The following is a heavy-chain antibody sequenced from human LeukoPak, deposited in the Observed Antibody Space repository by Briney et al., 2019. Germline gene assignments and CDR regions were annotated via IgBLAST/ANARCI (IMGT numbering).Heavy chain of an antibody. CDR1: GGSFSGYY. V-gene: IGHV4-34*01. Sequence: SETLSLTCAVHGGSFSGYYWSWIRQPPGKGLEWIGEINHSGSTNYNPSLKSRVTISVDTSKNQFSLKLSSVTAADTAVYYCARARVDVAVAGTGVDYWGQGTLVTVSS. CDR2: INHSGST. CDR3: ARARVDVAVAGTGVDY. J-gene: IGHJ4*02. D-gene: IGHD6-19*01.